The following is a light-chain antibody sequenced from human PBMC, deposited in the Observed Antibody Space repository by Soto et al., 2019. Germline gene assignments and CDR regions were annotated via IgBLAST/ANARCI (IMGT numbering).Light chain of an antibody. J-gene: IGKJ4*01. CDR3: QKRSNWLT. CDR2: DAS. V-gene: IGKV3-11*01. CDR1: QSVSSY. Sequence: EIVLTQSPATLSLSPGERATLSCRASQSVSSYLAWYQQKPGQAPRLLIYDASNKATGIPARFSGSGSATDFTLTISSLEPDDFAVYYCQKRSNWLTFGGGTKVEIK.